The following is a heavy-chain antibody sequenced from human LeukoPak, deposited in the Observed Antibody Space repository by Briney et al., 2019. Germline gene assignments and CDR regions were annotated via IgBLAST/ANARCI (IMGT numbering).Heavy chain of an antibody. D-gene: IGHD5-18*01. CDR1: GYIFTSYG. Sequence: EASVKVSCKVSGYIFTSYGISWVRHAPGQGLEWMGWISAYNGNTNYPQKLQGRVTMTTDTSTSTAYMELRSLSSDDAAVYYCAQRGLWLSYFFDYWGQGTLATVSS. CDR3: AQRGLWLSYFFDY. V-gene: IGHV1-18*01. CDR2: ISAYNGNT. J-gene: IGHJ4*02.